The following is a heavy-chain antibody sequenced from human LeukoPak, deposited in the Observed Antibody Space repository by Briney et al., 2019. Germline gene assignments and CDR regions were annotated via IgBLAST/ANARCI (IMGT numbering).Heavy chain of an antibody. J-gene: IGHJ4*02. V-gene: IGHV4-39*01. Sequence: SETLSLTCTVSGGSISSSSYYWGWIRQPPGKGLEWIGSIYYSGSTYYNPSLKSRVTISVDTSKNQFSLKLSSVTAADTAVYYCARLAAAGPIHYFDYWGQGTLVTVSS. CDR2: IYYSGST. D-gene: IGHD6-13*01. CDR1: GGSISSSSYY. CDR3: ARLAAAGPIHYFDY.